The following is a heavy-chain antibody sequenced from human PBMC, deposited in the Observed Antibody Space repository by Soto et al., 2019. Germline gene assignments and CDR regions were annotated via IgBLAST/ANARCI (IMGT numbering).Heavy chain of an antibody. D-gene: IGHD5-18*01. V-gene: IGHV4-31*03. CDR2: VSHSGGT. CDR3: AIEYSYAAYFLGW. CDR1: GVSISSAAYY. J-gene: IGHJ4*02. Sequence: QVRLQESAPGLVKPSQTLSLTCTVSGVSISSAAYYWRWIRQHPGKGLGWIGYVSHSGGTYYKTTLKGRVMIPVDRTKNQFPLSLTSVNAADTAVYYCAIEYSYAAYFLGWWGQGALVTVSS.